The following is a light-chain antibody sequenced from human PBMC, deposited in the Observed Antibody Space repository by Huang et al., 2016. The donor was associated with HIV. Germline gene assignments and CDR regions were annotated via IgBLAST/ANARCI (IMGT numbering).Light chain of an antibody. CDR3: MQALQTSFT. V-gene: IGKV2-28*01. CDR2: MGS. CDR1: QSLQNSNGYNY. J-gene: IGKJ4*01. Sequence: DIVMTQSPISLPVTPGQPASISCRSSQSLQNSNGYNYLDWYVQKPGQSPRLLIYMGSNRASGVPDRFNGSGSGTDFTLEISRVEAEDVGVYYCMQALQTSFTFGGGTKVEIK.